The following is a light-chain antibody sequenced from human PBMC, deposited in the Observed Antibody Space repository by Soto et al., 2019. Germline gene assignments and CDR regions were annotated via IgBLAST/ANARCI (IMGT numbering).Light chain of an antibody. V-gene: IGKV3-11*01. CDR3: QQRTNWPPT. J-gene: IGKJ1*01. CDR2: DAS. Sequence: GLTQSLATVSFSPGERATLSCRASQSGSNYLAWYQQKPGQAPRLLIYDASNRATGIPARFSGSGSGTDFTLTISYLEPEDFAVFYCQQRTNWPPTFGQGTKVDIK. CDR1: QSGSNY.